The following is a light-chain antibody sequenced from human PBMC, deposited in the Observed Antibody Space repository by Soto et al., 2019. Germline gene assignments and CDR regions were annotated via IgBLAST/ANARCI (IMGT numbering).Light chain of an antibody. CDR3: QQRLSWYT. J-gene: IGKJ2*01. Sequence: DIVLTQSPATLSLSPGDRATLSRRASQNVNNYLAWYQQKPGQAPRLLIYDASNRATGIPARFSGSGSGTDFTLTISSLEPEDFAIYYCQQRLSWYTFGQGTRLEIK. V-gene: IGKV3-11*01. CDR2: DAS. CDR1: QNVNNY.